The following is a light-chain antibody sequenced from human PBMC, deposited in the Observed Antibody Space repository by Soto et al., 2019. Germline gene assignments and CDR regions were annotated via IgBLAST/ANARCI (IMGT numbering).Light chain of an antibody. CDR3: QKYASSPRT. J-gene: IGKJ1*01. CDR1: QSLGGS. V-gene: IGKV3-15*01. CDR2: GAS. Sequence: IVMTQSPATLSVSPGERATLSCRASQSLGGSLAWYQQKPGQAPGLLIYGASTRVTGIPDRLSGSGSGTDFTLTISRLEPEDSAVYYCQKYASSPRTFGQGTKVDIK.